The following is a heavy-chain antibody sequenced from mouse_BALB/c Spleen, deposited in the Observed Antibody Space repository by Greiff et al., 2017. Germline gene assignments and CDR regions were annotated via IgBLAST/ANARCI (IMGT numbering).Heavy chain of an antibody. CDR2: ISSGSSTI. CDR3: ARGGYGYEYFDV. V-gene: IGHV5-17*02. D-gene: IGHD1-2*01. Sequence: EVKLVESGGGLVQPGGSRKLSCAASGFTFSSFGMPWVRQAPEKGLEWVAYISSGSSTIYYADTVKGRFTISRDNPKNTLFLQMTSLRSEDTAMYYCARGGYGYEYFDVWGAGTTVTVSS. J-gene: IGHJ1*01. CDR1: GFTFSSFG.